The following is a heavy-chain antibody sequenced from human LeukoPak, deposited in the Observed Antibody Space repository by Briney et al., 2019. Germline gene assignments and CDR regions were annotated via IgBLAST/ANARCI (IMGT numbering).Heavy chain of an antibody. J-gene: IGHJ4*02. V-gene: IGHV2-5*02. CDR3: AHRRLTWGDPKRITIFGVLGY. Sequence: SGPTLVKPTQTLTLTCTFSGFSLSTSGVGVGWIRQPPGKALEWLALIYWDDDKRYSPSLKSRLTITKDTSKNQVVLTMTNMDPVDTATYYCAHRRLTWGDPKRITIFGVLGYWGQGTLVTVSS. D-gene: IGHD3-3*01. CDR1: GFSLSTSGVG. CDR2: IYWDDDK.